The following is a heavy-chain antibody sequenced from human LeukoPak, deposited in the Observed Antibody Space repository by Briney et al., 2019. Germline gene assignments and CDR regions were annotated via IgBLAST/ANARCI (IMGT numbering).Heavy chain of an antibody. CDR3: ALIRSGWSKYYYYYYMDV. V-gene: IGHV4-59*01. Sequence: SETLSLTCTVSGGSISSYYWSWIRQPPGKGLEWIGYIYYSGSTNYNPSLKSRVTISVDTSKNQFSLKLSSVTAADTAVYYCALIRSGWSKYYYYYYMDVWGKGTTVTVSS. D-gene: IGHD6-19*01. CDR2: IYYSGST. J-gene: IGHJ6*03. CDR1: GGSISSYY.